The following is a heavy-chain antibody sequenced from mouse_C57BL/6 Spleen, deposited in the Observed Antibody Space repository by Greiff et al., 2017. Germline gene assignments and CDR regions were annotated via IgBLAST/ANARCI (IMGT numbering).Heavy chain of an antibody. D-gene: IGHD4-1*01. Sequence: VQLQQSGAELVRPGASVKLSCTASGFNIKDYYMHWVKQRPEQGLEWIGRIDPEDGDTEYAPKVKGKATMTADTSSNTAYLQRSSLTSEDTSVYYCTTYWDWYFDVWGTGTTVTVSS. V-gene: IGHV14-1*01. CDR3: TTYWDWYFDV. J-gene: IGHJ1*03. CDR2: IDPEDGDT. CDR1: GFNIKDYY.